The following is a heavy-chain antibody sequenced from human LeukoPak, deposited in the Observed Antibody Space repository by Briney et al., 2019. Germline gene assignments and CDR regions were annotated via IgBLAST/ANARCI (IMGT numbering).Heavy chain of an antibody. J-gene: IGHJ5*01. CDR1: GGSISSYY. CDR2: IYYSGST. D-gene: IGHD6-19*01. Sequence: SETLSLTCTVSGGSISSYYWSWIRQPPGRGLEWIGYIYYSGSTNYNPSLKSRVTISVDTSKNQFSLKLSSVTAADTAVYYCASTAGYSSGWFDYWGQGTLVTVSS. V-gene: IGHV4-59*01. CDR3: ASTAGYSSGWFDY.